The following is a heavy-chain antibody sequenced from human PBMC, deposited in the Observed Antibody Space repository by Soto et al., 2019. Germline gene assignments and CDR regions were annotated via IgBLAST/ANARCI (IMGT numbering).Heavy chain of an antibody. Sequence: GGSLRLSCAASGFTFSSYSMNWVRQAPGKGLEWVSYISSSSSTIYYADSVKGRFTISRDNAKNSLYLQMNSLRDEDTAVYYCAGGRHNWDDAFDIWGQGTMVTVSS. CDR3: AGGRHNWDDAFDI. J-gene: IGHJ3*02. V-gene: IGHV3-48*02. CDR2: ISSSSSTI. CDR1: GFTFSSYS. D-gene: IGHD1-20*01.